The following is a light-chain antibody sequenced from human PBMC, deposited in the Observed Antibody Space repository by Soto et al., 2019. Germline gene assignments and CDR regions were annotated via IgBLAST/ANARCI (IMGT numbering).Light chain of an antibody. CDR3: QQYGSSPPFT. CDR2: GAS. V-gene: IGKV3-20*01. J-gene: IGKJ3*01. Sequence: EIGWTQSPGTLSLSAGKRATLSCRASQSVSSSYLAWYQQKPGQAPRLLIYGASSRATGIPDRFSGSGSGTDFTLTISRLEPEDFAVYYCQQYGSSPPFTFGPGT. CDR1: QSVSSSY.